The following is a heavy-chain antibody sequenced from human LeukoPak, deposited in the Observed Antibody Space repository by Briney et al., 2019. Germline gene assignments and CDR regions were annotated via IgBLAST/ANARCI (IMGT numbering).Heavy chain of an antibody. CDR3: ARPWIQLARDAFDI. V-gene: IGHV4-39*01. CDR2: IYYSGST. J-gene: IGHJ3*02. CDR1: GGSISSSSYY. Sequence: SETLSLTCTVSGGSISSSSYYGGWIRQPPGKGLEWIGRIYYSGSTCYNPSLKSRVTISVDTSKNQFSLKLSSVTAADTAVYYCARPWIQLARDAFDIWGQGTMVTVSS. D-gene: IGHD5-18*01.